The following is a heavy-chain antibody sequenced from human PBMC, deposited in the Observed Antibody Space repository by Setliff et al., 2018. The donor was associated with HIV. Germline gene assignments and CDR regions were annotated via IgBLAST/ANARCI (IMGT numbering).Heavy chain of an antibody. CDR3: ARSPFPRYCSGGSCYKGAFDI. CDR2: IIPIFGTA. V-gene: IGHV1-69*05. Sequence: SVKVSCKASGGTFSSYAISWVRQAPGQGLEWMGGIIPIFGTANYAQKFQGRVTITTDESTSTAYMELSSLRSEDTAVYYRARSPFPRYCSGGSCYKGAFDIWGQGTMVTVSS. CDR1: GGTFSSYA. J-gene: IGHJ3*02. D-gene: IGHD2-15*01.